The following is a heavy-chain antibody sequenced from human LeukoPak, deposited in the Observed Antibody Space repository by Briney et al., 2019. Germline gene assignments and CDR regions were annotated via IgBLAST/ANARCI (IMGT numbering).Heavy chain of an antibody. CDR1: GYTFTGYY. CDR2: INTNTGNP. D-gene: IGHD2-21*02. V-gene: IGHV7-4-1*02. Sequence: GASVKVSCKASGYTFTGYYMHWVRQAPGQGLEWMGWINTNTGNPTYAQGFTGRFVFSLDTSVSTAYLQISSLKAEDTAVYYCARVLYCGGDCYLPMDVWGKGTTVTVSS. CDR3: ARVLYCGGDCYLPMDV. J-gene: IGHJ6*03.